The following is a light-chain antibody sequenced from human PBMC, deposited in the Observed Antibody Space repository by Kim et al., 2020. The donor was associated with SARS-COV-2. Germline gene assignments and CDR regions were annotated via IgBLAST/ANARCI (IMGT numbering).Light chain of an antibody. J-gene: IGKJ2*01. CDR3: HQYDDLMYT. V-gene: IGKV1-33*01. Sequence: DTQMTQSPSSLSASVGDRVTITCQASQDISTYLNWYQQKPRKAPKLLIYDASNLETGVPSRFSASGSGTDFTFTISSLQPEDIATYYCHQYDDLMYTFGQGTKLEI. CDR1: QDISTY. CDR2: DAS.